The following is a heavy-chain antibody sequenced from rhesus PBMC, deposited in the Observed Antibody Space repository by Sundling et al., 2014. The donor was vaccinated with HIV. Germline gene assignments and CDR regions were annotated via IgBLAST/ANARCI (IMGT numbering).Heavy chain of an antibody. V-gene: IGHV3-103*01. CDR1: GFTFSNYA. Sequence: EVQLVETGGGLVQPGGSLKLSCAASGFTFSNYAMSWVRQAPGKGLEWVSAMNSGGGSTYYADSVKGRFTISRDNSKHTLSLQMNSLRPEDTAVYYCAKLPYSGSYYYIDYWGQGVLVTVSS. CDR3: AKLPYSGSYYYIDY. CDR2: MNSGGGST. D-gene: IGHD3-16*01. J-gene: IGHJ4*01.